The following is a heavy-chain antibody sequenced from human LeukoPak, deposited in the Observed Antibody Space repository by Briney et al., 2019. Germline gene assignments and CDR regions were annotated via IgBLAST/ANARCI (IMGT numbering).Heavy chain of an antibody. CDR1: GFTFSSYS. J-gene: IGHJ4*02. CDR3: ARDGYSSSWPCYFDY. CDR2: ISSSSSYI. V-gene: IGHV3-21*01. D-gene: IGHD6-13*01. Sequence: GGSLRLSCAASGFTFSSYSMNWVRQAPGKGLEWVSSISSSSSYIYYADSVKGRFTISRDNAKNSLYLQMNSLRAEDTAVYYCARDGYSSSWPCYFDYWGQGTLVTVSS.